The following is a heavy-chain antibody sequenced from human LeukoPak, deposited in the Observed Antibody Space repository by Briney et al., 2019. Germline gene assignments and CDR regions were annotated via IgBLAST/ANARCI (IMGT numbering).Heavy chain of an antibody. CDR1: GGSISSSSYH. J-gene: IGHJ4*02. Sequence: SETLSLTCTVSGGSISSSSYHWGWIRQPPGQGLEWIGSIYFSGTTFYNPSLKSRVTISVDTSKNQFSLKLSSVTAADTAVYYCARLYSSSWGQGTLVTVSS. D-gene: IGHD6-13*01. V-gene: IGHV4-39*07. CDR3: ARLYSSS. CDR2: IYFSGTT.